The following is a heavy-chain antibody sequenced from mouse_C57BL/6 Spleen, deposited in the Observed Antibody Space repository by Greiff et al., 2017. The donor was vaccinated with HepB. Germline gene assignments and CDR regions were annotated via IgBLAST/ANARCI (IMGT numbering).Heavy chain of an antibody. CDR2: IRNKANGYTT. V-gene: IGHV7-3*01. CDR1: GFTFTDYY. J-gene: IGHJ4*01. Sequence: EVNLVESGGGLVQPGGSLSLSCAASGFTFTDYYMSWVRQPPGKALEWLGFIRNKANGYTTEYSASVKGRFTISRDNSQSILYLQMNALRAEDSATYYCARYGSSPYYAMDYWGQGSSVTVSS. CDR3: ARYGSSPYYAMDY. D-gene: IGHD1-1*01.